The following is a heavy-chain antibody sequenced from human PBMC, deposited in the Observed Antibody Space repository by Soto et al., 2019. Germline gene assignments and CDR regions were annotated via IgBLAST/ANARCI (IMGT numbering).Heavy chain of an antibody. D-gene: IGHD6-13*01. CDR2: ISSSSSYI. Sequence: EVQRVESGGGLVKPGGSLRLSCAASGFTFRRYRRNWVRQAPGKGLKGVSSISSSSSYIYYADSVKGRFTISRDNAKNSLYLQMNSLRAEDTAVYYCARGPYSSSWYDWFDPWGQGTLVTVSS. CDR3: ARGPYSSSWYDWFDP. J-gene: IGHJ5*02. CDR1: GFTFRRYR. V-gene: IGHV3-21*01.